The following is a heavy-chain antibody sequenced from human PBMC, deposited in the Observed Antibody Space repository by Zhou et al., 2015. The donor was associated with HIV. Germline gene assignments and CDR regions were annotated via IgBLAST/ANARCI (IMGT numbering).Heavy chain of an antibody. V-gene: IGHV1-18*01. J-gene: IGHJ3*02. CDR1: GYTFTSRG. Sequence: QVQLVQSGAEVKKPGASVKVSCKASGYTFTSRGISWVRQAPGQGLEWMGWISTYSGNTHYAQNLQRRITMTRDTSTTTASMELRSLTSDDTAVYYCATGGCSSASCYSGYAFDIWGQGTLVTVS. CDR2: ISTYSGNT. CDR3: ATGGCSSASCYSGYAFDI. D-gene: IGHD2-2*02.